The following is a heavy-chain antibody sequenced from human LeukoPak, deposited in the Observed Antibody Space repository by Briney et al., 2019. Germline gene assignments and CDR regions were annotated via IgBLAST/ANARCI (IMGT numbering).Heavy chain of an antibody. V-gene: IGHV3-43D*03. CDR2: ISWDGGST. J-gene: IGHJ3*02. CDR3: ANGGVGSSGWYYAFDI. CDR1: GFTFDDYA. D-gene: IGHD6-19*01. Sequence: QPGGSLRLSCAASGFTFDDYAMHWVRQAPGKGLEWVSLISWDGGSTYYADSVKGRFTISRDNSKNSLYLQMNSLRAEDTALYYCANGGVGSSGWYYAFDIWGQGTMVTVSS.